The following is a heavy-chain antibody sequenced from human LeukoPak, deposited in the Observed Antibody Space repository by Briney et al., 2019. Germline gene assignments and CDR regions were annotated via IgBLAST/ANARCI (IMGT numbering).Heavy chain of an antibody. V-gene: IGHV1-69*04. D-gene: IGHD5/OR15-5a*01. J-gene: IGHJ4*02. CDR3: ARGLVSYSSDY. CDR1: GGTFSSYA. Sequence: SVKVSCKASGGTFSSYAISWVRQAPGQGLEWMGRIIPILGIANYAQKFQGRVTIIADKSTSTAYMELSSLRSEDTAVYYCARGLVSYSSDYWGQGTLVTVSS. CDR2: IIPILGIA.